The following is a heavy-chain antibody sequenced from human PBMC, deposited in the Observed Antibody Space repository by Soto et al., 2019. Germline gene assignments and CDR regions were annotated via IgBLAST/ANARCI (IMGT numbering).Heavy chain of an antibody. CDR1: GGTFSSYA. Sequence: QVQLVQSGAEVKKPGSSVKVSCKASGGTFSSYAISWVRQAPGQGLEWMGGIIPIFGTANYAQKFQGRVTITADESTSTTYMELSSLRSEDTAVYYCARGCSGGSCYDGYGGMDVWGQGTTVTVSS. CDR3: ARGCSGGSCYDGYGGMDV. V-gene: IGHV1-69*12. D-gene: IGHD2-15*01. J-gene: IGHJ6*02. CDR2: IIPIFGTA.